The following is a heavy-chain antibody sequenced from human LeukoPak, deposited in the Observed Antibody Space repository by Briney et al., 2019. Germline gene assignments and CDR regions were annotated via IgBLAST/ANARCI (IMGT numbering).Heavy chain of an antibody. CDR2: ISSSSSYI. V-gene: IGHV3-21*01. D-gene: IGHD5-12*01. CDR3: ARYGATSGSMDV. Sequence: GGSLRLSCVASGFTFSAYAMSWVRQAPGKGLEWVSSISSSSSYIYYADSVKGRFTISRDNAKNSLYLQMNSLRAEDTAVYYCARYGATSGSMDVWGKGTTVTVSS. J-gene: IGHJ6*03. CDR1: GFTFSAYA.